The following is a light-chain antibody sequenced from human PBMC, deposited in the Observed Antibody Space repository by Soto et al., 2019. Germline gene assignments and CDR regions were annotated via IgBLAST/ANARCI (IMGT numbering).Light chain of an antibody. CDR3: QQYNNWPPIT. CDR2: DAS. CDR1: QSVSSTN. J-gene: IGKJ5*01. V-gene: IGKV3-15*01. Sequence: EVVLTQSPATLSLSPGDRATLSCRASQSVSSTNLAWYQQKPGQAPRLLIYDASTRATGIPARFSGSGSGTEFTLTISSLQSEDFAVYFCQQYNNWPPITFGQGTRLEIK.